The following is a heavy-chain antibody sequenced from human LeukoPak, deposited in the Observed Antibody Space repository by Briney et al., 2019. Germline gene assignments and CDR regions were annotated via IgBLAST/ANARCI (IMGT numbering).Heavy chain of an antibody. CDR3: ARESPALDY. V-gene: IGHV3-48*01. CDR1: GFTFNYG. J-gene: IGHJ4*02. CDR2: ISSTGTRI. Sequence: GGSLRLSCTASGFTFNYGMNWVRQAPGKGLEWGSYISSTGTRITYADSVRGRFTISRDNAKNSLHLQMDSLRAEDTAVYYCARESPALDYWGQGTLVTVSS.